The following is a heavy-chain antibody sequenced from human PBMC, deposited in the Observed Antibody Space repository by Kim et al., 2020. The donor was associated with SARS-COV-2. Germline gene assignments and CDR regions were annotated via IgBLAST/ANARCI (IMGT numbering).Heavy chain of an antibody. CDR1: GDSISSYY. D-gene: IGHD3-16*01. CDR2: IYYSGSI. V-gene: IGHV4-59*13. CDR3: VKWMALRFNGMDV. Sequence: SETLSLTCTVSGDSISSYYWSWIRQPPGKGLEWIGHIYYSGSITYNPSLKSRVTISVDTSKNQLSLKLSSVAAADTAVYYCVKWMALRFNGMDVWGQGTTVPVPS. J-gene: IGHJ6*02.